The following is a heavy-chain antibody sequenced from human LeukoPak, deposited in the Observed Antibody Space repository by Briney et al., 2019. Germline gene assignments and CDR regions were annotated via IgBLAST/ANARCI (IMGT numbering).Heavy chain of an antibody. D-gene: IGHD1-1*01. V-gene: IGHV4-59*01. CDR2: KYYDGNSGNT. J-gene: IGHJ4*02. CDR3: VQPESVGTKYRFDY. CDR1: GGSMSYYY. Sequence: SETLSLTCTVSGGSMSYYYWTWIRQTPGKGLEWIGYKYYDGNSGNTNYNPSLESRVTISVDTSKNHVSLNLTSVTAADTAVYYCVQPESVGTKYRFDYWGQGALVTVSS.